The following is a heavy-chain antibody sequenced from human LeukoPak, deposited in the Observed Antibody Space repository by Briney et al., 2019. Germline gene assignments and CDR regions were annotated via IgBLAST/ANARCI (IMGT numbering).Heavy chain of an antibody. CDR1: GGSISSSSYY. CDR3: ASSPGGYDILTGYRYYFDY. J-gene: IGHJ4*02. D-gene: IGHD3-9*01. Sequence: SETLSLTCTVSGGSISSSSYYWGWIRQPPGKGLEWIGSIYYSGSTYYNPSLKSRVTISVDTSKNQFSLKLSSVTAADTAVYYCASSPGGYDILTGYRYYFDYWGQGTLVTVSS. V-gene: IGHV4-39*07. CDR2: IYYSGST.